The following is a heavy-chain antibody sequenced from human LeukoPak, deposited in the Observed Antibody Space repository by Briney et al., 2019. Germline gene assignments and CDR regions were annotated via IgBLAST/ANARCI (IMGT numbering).Heavy chain of an antibody. CDR3: ARDYGGYVTDYWFDH. CDR1: GYTFTGSY. V-gene: IGHV1-2*05. D-gene: IGHD4-23*01. CDR2: INPNSGGT. J-gene: IGHJ5*02. Sequence: ASLKVSCKASGYTFTGSYMHWVRQAPGQGLEWMGRINPNSGGTNSAQKFPGRVTMTKETSLSTADMERSRPRAEGTGVFYFARDYGGYVTDYWFDHWGQGTLVTVSS.